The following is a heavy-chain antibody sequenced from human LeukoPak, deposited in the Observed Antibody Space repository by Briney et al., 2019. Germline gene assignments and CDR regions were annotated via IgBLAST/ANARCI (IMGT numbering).Heavy chain of an antibody. Sequence: ASVKVSCKVSGYTLTELSMHWVRQAPGRGLEWMGGFDPEDGETIYAQKFQGRVTMTEDTSTDTAYMELSSLRSEDTAVYYCANRAWGHRAFDIWGQGTMVTVSS. V-gene: IGHV1-24*01. J-gene: IGHJ3*02. CDR3: ANRAWGHRAFDI. CDR1: GYTLTELS. D-gene: IGHD1-26*01. CDR2: FDPEDGET.